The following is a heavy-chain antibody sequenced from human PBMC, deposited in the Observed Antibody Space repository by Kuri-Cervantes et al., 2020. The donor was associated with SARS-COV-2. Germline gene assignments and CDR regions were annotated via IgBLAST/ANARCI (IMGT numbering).Heavy chain of an antibody. CDR3: AKDRNTAMAYFDY. Sequence: LSLTCAASGFTFSSYGMHWVRQAPGKGLEWVAVISYDGSNKYYADSVKGRFTISRDNSKNTLYLQVNSLRAEDTAVYYCAKDRNTAMAYFDYWGQGTLVTVSS. J-gene: IGHJ4*02. CDR2: ISYDGSNK. V-gene: IGHV3-30*18. CDR1: GFTFSSYG. D-gene: IGHD5-18*01.